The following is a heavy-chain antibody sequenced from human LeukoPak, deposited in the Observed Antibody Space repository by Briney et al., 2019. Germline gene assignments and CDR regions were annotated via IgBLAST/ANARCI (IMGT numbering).Heavy chain of an antibody. Sequence: GASVKVSCKASGYTFTSYGISWVRQAPGQGLEWMGWISAYNGNTNYAQKLQGRVTMTTDTSTSTAYMELRSLRSDDTAVYYCARRVVVNDPQPHYYYYYGMDVWGQGTTVTVSS. D-gene: IGHD3-22*01. J-gene: IGHJ6*02. CDR1: GYTFTSYG. V-gene: IGHV1-18*01. CDR2: ISAYNGNT. CDR3: ARRVVVNDPQPHYYYYYGMDV.